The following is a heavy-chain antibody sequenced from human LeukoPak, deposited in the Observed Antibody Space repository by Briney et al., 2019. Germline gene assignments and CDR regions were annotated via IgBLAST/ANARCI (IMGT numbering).Heavy chain of an antibody. J-gene: IGHJ4*02. CDR1: GGSVSGGSYY. D-gene: IGHD1-26*01. CDR2: VYDTGST. V-gene: IGHV4-61*01. Sequence: SETLSLTCTVSGGSVSGGSYYWSWIRQPPGKGLEWIGYVYDTGSTNYNPSLESRVTISVDTSKNQFSLELSSVTAADTAVYYCARDREWELQSSRYFDYWGQGTLVTVSS. CDR3: ARDREWELQSSRYFDY.